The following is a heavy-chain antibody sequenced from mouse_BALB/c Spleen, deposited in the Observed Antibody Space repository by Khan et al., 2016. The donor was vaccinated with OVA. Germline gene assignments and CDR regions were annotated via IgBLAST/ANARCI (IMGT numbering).Heavy chain of an antibody. Sequence: EVELVESGGGLVKPGGSLKLSCAASGFTFSNYAMSWVRQSPEKGLEWVASISSGDSASYPDSVKGRFTISRDNARNILYLQMSSPRSKDTAMYVCESANWFPYGGQGTLVTVSA. CDR1: GFTFSNYA. CDR3: ESANWFPY. D-gene: IGHD6-1*01. V-gene: IGHV5-6-5*01. CDR2: ISSGDSA. J-gene: IGHJ3*01.